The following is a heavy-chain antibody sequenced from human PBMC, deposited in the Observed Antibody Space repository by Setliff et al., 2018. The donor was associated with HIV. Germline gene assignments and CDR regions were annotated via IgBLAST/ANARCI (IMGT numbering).Heavy chain of an antibody. Sequence: KPSETLSLTCGVSGYSISSDYCWGWIRQPPGKGLEWIGRIYTSGSTNYNPSLKSRVTMSVDTSNNQFSLSLRSVAAADTAIYYCARSIHGGGSEPFDTWGQGILVTVSS. CDR2: IYTSGST. J-gene: IGHJ5*02. D-gene: IGHD3-10*01. CDR1: GYSISSDY. V-gene: IGHV4-59*10. CDR3: ARSIHGGGSEPFDT.